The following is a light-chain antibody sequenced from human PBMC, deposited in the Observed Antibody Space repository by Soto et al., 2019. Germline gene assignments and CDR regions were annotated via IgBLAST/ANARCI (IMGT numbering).Light chain of an antibody. V-gene: IGKV1-33*01. CDR1: QDIRNY. CDR3: LQHNSYPVT. J-gene: IGKJ5*01. Sequence: DIQMTQSPSSLSASVGDRVTITCQASQDIRNYLNWYQQKPGKAPKLLIYDASNLETGVPSRFSESGSGTDFTFTISSLQPEDIATYYCLQHNSYPVTFGQGTRLEIK. CDR2: DAS.